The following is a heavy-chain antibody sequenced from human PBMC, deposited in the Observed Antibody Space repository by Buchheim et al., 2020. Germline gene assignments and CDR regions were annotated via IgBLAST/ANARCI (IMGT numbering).Heavy chain of an antibody. V-gene: IGHV1-46*01. CDR3: ARDTMRGNSTIFGVVIPPVDYYYGMDV. CDR1: GYTFTSYY. J-gene: IGHJ6*02. CDR2: INPSGGST. D-gene: IGHD3-3*01. Sequence: QVQLVQSGAEVKKPGASVKVSCKASGYTFTSYYMHWVRQAPGQGLEWMGIINPSGGSTSYGQRFQGRVTMTRETAASTVYMELSSLRSEDTAVYYCARDTMRGNSTIFGVVIPPVDYYYGMDVWGQGTT.